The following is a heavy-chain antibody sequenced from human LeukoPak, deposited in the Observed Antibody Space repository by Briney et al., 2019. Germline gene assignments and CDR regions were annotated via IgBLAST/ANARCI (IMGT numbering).Heavy chain of an antibody. D-gene: IGHD3-10*01. V-gene: IGHV4-34*01. Sequence: SETLSLTCAVYGGSFSGYYWSWIRQPPGKGLEWIGEINHSGSTNYNPSLKSRVTISVDTSKNQFSLKLSSVTAADTAVYYCARHTYYYGSGSAAYNWFDPWGQGTLVTVSS. CDR2: INHSGST. J-gene: IGHJ5*02. CDR3: ARHTYYYGSGSAAYNWFDP. CDR1: GGSFSGYY.